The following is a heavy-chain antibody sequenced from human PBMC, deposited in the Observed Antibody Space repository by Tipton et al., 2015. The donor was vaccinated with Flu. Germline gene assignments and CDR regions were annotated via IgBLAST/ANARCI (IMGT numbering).Heavy chain of an antibody. CDR2: ISSSGSTI. J-gene: IGHJ4*02. D-gene: IGHD6-19*01. CDR3: ARETQWSNFDY. Sequence: QLVQSGGGLVQPGGSLRLSCAASGFTFSSYEMNWVRQAPGKGLEWVAYISSSGSTIYYADSVKGRFTISRDNAENSMYLQMNSLRAEDTAVYYCARETQWSNFDYWGQGTLISVSS. V-gene: IGHV3-48*03. CDR1: GFTFSSYE.